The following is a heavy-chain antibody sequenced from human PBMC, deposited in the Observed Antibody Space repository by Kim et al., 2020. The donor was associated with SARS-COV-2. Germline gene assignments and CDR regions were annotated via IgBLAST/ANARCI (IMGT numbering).Heavy chain of an antibody. V-gene: IGHV4-39*01. CDR3: SRRLRGWRNHGMDV. CDR2: IYYSGST. CDR1: GGSISSSSYY. J-gene: IGHJ6*02. D-gene: IGHD6-19*01. Sequence: SETLSLTCTVSGGSISSSSYYWGWIRQPPGKGLEWIGSIYYSGSTYYNPSLKSRVTISVDTSKNQFSLKLSSVTAADTAVYYCSRRLRGWRNHGMDVWGQGTTLPVSS.